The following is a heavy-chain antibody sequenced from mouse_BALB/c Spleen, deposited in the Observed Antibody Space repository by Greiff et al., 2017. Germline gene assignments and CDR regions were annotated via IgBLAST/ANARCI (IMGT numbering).Heavy chain of an antibody. Sequence: EVKLVESGGGLVQPGGSRKLSCAASGFTFSDYGMAWVRQAPGKGPEWVAFISNLAYSIYYADTVTGRFTISRENAKNTLYLEMSSLRSEDTAMYYCARSLGYAMDYWGQGTSVTVSS. D-gene: IGHD4-1*01. J-gene: IGHJ4*01. CDR3: ARSLGYAMDY. CDR2: ISNLAYSI. CDR1: GFTFSDYG. V-gene: IGHV5-15*02.